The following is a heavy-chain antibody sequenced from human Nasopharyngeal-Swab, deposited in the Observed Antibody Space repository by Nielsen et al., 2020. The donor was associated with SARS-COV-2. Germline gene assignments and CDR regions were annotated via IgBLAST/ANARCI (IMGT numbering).Heavy chain of an antibody. D-gene: IGHD1-7*01. CDR1: GYTFTGYY. Sequence: ASVKVSCKASGYTFTGYYMHWVRQAPGQGLEWMGRINPNSGGTNYAQKFQGWVTMTRDTSISTAYMELSRLRSDDTAVYYCARVSAGTSKRDAFDIWGQGTMVTVSS. CDR3: ARVSAGTSKRDAFDI. V-gene: IGHV1-2*04. CDR2: INPNSGGT. J-gene: IGHJ3*02.